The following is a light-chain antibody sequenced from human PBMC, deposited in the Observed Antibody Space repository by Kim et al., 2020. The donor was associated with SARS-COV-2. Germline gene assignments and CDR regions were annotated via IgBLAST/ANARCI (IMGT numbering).Light chain of an antibody. CDR2: TAS. CDR3: QQLNSYPYT. CDR1: HVISTY. Sequence: SATEGDTVTITNRASHVISTYLAWYQQKPGKAPKLLIYTASTLQSGVPSRFSGSGSGTEFTLTISSLQPEDFATYYCQQLNSYPYTFGQGTKLEI. V-gene: IGKV1-9*01. J-gene: IGKJ2*01.